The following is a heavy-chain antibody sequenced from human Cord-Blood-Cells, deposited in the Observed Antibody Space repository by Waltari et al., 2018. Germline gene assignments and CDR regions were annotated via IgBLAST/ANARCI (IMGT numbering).Heavy chain of an antibody. Sequence: QVQLQESGPGLVKPSGTLSLTCAVSGGSISSSNWWSWVRQPPGKGLAWIGEIYHSGSTNYTPSLKSRVTISVDKAKNQFSLKLSSVTAADTAVYYCARGKQFREFWSWFDPWGQGTLVTVSS. CDR1: GGSISSSNW. V-gene: IGHV4-4*02. J-gene: IGHJ5*02. D-gene: IGHD3-10*01. CDR2: IYHSGST. CDR3: ARGKQFREFWSWFDP.